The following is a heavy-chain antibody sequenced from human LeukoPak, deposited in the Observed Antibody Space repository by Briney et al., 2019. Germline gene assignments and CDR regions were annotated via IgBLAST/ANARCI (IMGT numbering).Heavy chain of an antibody. Sequence: GSLRLSCVASGFTFSRYWMSWVRQSPRKGLEWVANIKQGGGEIYYMDSVKGRFTISRDNAKNSLYLQMNSLRAEDTAVHYCARDKGDYDTSGSLFVFGGQGTLVTVSS. V-gene: IGHV3-7*01. J-gene: IGHJ4*02. CDR3: ARDKGDYDTSGSLFVF. CDR1: GFTFSRYW. D-gene: IGHD3-22*01. CDR2: IKQGGGEI.